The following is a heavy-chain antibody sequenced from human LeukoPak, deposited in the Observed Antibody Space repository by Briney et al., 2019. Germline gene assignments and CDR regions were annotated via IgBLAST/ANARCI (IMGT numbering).Heavy chain of an antibody. V-gene: IGHV1-18*01. J-gene: IGHJ4*02. D-gene: IGHD1-14*01. CDR1: GYTFTIYS. CDR3: AREGRLTPWLDY. Sequence: ASVKVSCKASGYTFTIYSISWVRQAPGQGLEWMGWISAYNGNTNYAQKLQGRVTMTTDTSTSTAYMELRSLRSDDTAVYYCAREGRLTPWLDYWGQGTLVTVSS. CDR2: ISAYNGNT.